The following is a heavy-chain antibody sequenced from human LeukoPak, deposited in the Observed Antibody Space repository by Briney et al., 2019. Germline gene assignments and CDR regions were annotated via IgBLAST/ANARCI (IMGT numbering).Heavy chain of an antibody. CDR1: GGSISSSSYY. V-gene: IGHV4-39*07. D-gene: IGHD3-22*01. J-gene: IGHJ4*02. CDR2: INHSGST. CDR3: ASPGPGSSGYYHPRSFDY. Sequence: SETLSLTCTVSGGSISSSSYYWSWIRQPPGKGLEWNGEINHSGSTNYIPSLKSRVTISVDTSKNQFSLKLSSVTAADTAVYYCASPGPGSSGYYHPRSFDYWGQGTLVTVSS.